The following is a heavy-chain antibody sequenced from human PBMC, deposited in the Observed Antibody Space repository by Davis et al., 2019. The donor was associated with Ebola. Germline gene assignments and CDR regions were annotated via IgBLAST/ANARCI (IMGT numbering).Heavy chain of an antibody. CDR3: ARGVRMLRYFDL. J-gene: IGHJ2*01. CDR1: GYTFTSYD. D-gene: IGHD3-10*02. Sequence: ASVKVSCKASGYTFTSYDINWVRQATGQGLEWMGWMNPNSGNTGYAQKFQGRVTMTRNTSISTAYMELSSLRSEDTAVYYCARGVRMLRYFDLWGRGTLVTVSS. CDR2: MNPNSGNT. V-gene: IGHV1-8*01.